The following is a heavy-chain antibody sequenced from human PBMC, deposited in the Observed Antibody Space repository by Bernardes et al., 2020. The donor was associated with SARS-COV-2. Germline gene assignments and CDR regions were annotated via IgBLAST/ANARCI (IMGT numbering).Heavy chain of an antibody. V-gene: IGHV1-2*04. CDR2: INPNSGGT. D-gene: IGHD2-8*01. J-gene: IGHJ4*02. Sequence: ASVKVSCKASGYTFTSYGISWVRQAPGQGLEWMGWINPNSGGTNYAQKFQGWVTMTRDTSISTAYMELGRLRSDDTAVYYCAREVYCTNGVCYGGLDYWGQGTLVTVSS. CDR1: GYTFTSYG. CDR3: AREVYCTNGVCYGGLDY.